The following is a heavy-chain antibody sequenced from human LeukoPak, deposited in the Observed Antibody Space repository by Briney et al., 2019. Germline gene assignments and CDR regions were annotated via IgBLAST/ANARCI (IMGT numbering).Heavy chain of an antibody. V-gene: IGHV3-23*01. Sequence: PGGSLRLSCAVSGFTFSSYTMNWVRQAPGKGLEWVSAISGSGGSTYYADSVKGRFTISRDNSKNTLYLQMNSLRAEDTSIYFCAKALEQETVIALDSWGQGTLVTVSS. CDR1: GFTFSSYT. J-gene: IGHJ4*02. CDR3: AKALEQETVIALDS. D-gene: IGHD6-13*01. CDR2: ISGSGGST.